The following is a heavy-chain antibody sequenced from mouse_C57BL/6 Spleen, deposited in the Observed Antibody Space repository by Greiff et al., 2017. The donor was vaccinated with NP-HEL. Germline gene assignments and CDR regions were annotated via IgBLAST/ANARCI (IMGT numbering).Heavy chain of an antibody. Sequence: QVQLKQPGTELVKPGASVKLSCKASGYTFTSYWMHWVKQRPGQGLEWIGNINPSNGGTNYNEKFKSKATLTVDKSSSTAYMQLSSLTSEDSAVYYCASTMPLYYAMDYWGQGTSVTVSS. CDR2: INPSNGGT. D-gene: IGHD2-1*01. CDR3: ASTMPLYYAMDY. J-gene: IGHJ4*01. V-gene: IGHV1-53*01. CDR1: GYTFTSYW.